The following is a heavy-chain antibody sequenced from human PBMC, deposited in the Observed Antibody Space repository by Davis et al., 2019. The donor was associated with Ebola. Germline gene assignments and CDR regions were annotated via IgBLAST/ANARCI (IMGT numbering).Heavy chain of an antibody. CDR2: IYYSRST. V-gene: IGHV4-59*01. CDR3: LGGRYGEPFDY. Sequence: PSETLSLTCTVSGGSISSYYWTWIRQPPGKGLEWVANIYYSRSTHYNPSLKSRVTISVDTSKNQVSLKLSSVTAADTAVYYCLGGRYGEPFDYWGQGTLVTVS. J-gene: IGHJ4*02. D-gene: IGHD4-17*01. CDR1: GGSISSYY.